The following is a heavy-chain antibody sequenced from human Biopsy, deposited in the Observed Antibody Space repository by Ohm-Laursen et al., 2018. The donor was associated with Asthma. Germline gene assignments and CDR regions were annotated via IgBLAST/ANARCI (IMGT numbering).Heavy chain of an antibody. CDR2: ISFDGSNK. CDR3: AKDVFPGWELRRGPDY. CDR1: GFTFSNYG. Sequence: SLRLSCSASGFTFSNYGMHWVRQAPGKGLDWVAVISFDGSNKNYTDSVKSRFAISRDNSRNTLHLQMNSLRAEDTAVYYCAKDVFPGWELRRGPDYWGQGTLVTVSA. V-gene: IGHV3-30*18. J-gene: IGHJ4*02. D-gene: IGHD1-26*01.